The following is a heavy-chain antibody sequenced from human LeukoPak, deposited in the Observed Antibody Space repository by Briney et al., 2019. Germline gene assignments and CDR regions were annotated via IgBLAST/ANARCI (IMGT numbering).Heavy chain of an antibody. CDR3: ARESRGHYDILTGYYINDAFDI. V-gene: IGHV1-18*01. CDR1: GYTFTSYG. D-gene: IGHD3-9*01. Sequence: APVKVSCKASGYTFTSYGISWVRQAPGQGLEWMRWISAYNGNTNYAQKLQGRVTMTTDTSTSTAYMELRSLRSDDTAVYYCARESRGHYDILTGYYINDAFDIWGQGTMVTVSS. CDR2: ISAYNGNT. J-gene: IGHJ3*02.